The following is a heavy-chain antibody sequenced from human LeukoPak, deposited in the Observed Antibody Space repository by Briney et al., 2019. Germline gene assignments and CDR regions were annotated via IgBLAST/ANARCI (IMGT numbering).Heavy chain of an antibody. CDR1: GFTFTSYS. J-gene: IGHJ3*02. CDR3: ARDYGGNSVGDAFDI. D-gene: IGHD4-23*01. Sequence: GGSVKVSCKASGFTFTSYSISWVRQAPGQGLDWVGWISAYNDNTNYAQKVHGRVTMTTDTSTSTAYMELRSLRSDDTAVYYCARDYGGNSVGDAFDIWGQGTMVTVSS. CDR2: ISAYNDNT. V-gene: IGHV1-18*01.